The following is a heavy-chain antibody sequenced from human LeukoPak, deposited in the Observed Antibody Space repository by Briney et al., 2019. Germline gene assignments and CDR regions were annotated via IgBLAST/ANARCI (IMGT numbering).Heavy chain of an antibody. CDR1: GFTFSSYG. Sequence: PGGSLRLSCAASGFTFSSYGMHWVRQAPGKGLEWVAFIRYDGSNKYYADSVKGRFTISRDNSKNTLYLQMNSLRAEDTAVYYCAKRREPWQWLGTFGYWGREPWSPSPQ. V-gene: IGHV3-30*02. CDR2: IRYDGSNK. CDR3: AKRREPWQWLGTFGY. J-gene: IGHJ4*02. D-gene: IGHD6-19*01.